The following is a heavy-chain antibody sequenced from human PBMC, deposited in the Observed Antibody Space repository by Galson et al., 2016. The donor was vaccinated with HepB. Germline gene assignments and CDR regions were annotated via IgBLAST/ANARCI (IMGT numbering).Heavy chain of an antibody. Sequence: SLRLSCAASGFTFSSYGMHWVRQAPGKGLEWVAVISYDGSNKYYADSVKGRFTISRDNSKSTLYLQMTSLRAEDTAVYYCAKDGSGSPDYWGQGTLVTVSS. CDR1: GFTFSSYG. CDR2: ISYDGSNK. V-gene: IGHV3-30*18. CDR3: AKDGSGSPDY. J-gene: IGHJ4*02. D-gene: IGHD3-10*01.